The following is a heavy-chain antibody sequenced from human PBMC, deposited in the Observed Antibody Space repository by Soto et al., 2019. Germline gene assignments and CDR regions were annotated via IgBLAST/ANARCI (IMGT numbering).Heavy chain of an antibody. D-gene: IGHD4-4*01. V-gene: IGHV1-3*01. CDR3: ARELQGLYYFDF. CDR2: INADNGDT. J-gene: IGHJ4*02. CDR1: GYSFTSYA. Sequence: ASLKVSCKTSGYSFTSYAMHWVRQAPGQRLEWLGWINADNGDTKYSQKFSGRVTITRDTSANTAFMELSSLRSEDTAMYYCARELQGLYYFDFWGQGTLVTVSS.